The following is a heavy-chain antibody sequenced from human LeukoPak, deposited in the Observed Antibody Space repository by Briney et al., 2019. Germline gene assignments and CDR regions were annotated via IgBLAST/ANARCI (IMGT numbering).Heavy chain of an antibody. Sequence: TGGSLRLSCSASGFTFSSYAMHWVRQAPGKGLQYVSAISSSGGVTFYADSVKGRFTISRDNSKNTLYLQMNSLRAEDTALYYCANLYSTNYWGQGTLVTVCS. CDR3: ANLYSTNY. D-gene: IGHD6-13*01. V-gene: IGHV3-64*04. CDR2: ISSSGGVT. CDR1: GFTFSSYA. J-gene: IGHJ4*02.